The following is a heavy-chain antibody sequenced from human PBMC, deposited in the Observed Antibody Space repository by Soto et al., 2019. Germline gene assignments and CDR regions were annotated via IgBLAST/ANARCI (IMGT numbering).Heavy chain of an antibody. Sequence: EVQLLESGGGLVQPGGSLRLSCAASGFTFSSYAMSWVRQAPGKGLEWVSAISGSGGSTYYADSVKGRFTISRDNSKNTLYLQMNSLRAEDTAVYYCASNIVGVVAAIPGWGQGTLVTVSS. V-gene: IGHV3-23*01. CDR1: GFTFSSYA. J-gene: IGHJ4*02. D-gene: IGHD2-15*01. CDR2: ISGSGGST. CDR3: ASNIVGVVAAIPG.